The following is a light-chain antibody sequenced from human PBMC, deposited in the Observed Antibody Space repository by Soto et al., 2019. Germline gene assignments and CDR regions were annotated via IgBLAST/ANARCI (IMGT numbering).Light chain of an antibody. V-gene: IGLV2-14*01. J-gene: IGLJ3*02. CDR2: KVS. CDR3: SSYTTSSTRV. Sequence: QSALTQPASVSGSPGQSITISCTGTNSDLGSYDFVSWYQHHPGTAPKLILYKVSDRPSGVSSRFYGSKSGHTASLTISGLQAEDEGFYYCSSYTTSSTRVFGGGTKLTVL. CDR1: NSDLGSYDF.